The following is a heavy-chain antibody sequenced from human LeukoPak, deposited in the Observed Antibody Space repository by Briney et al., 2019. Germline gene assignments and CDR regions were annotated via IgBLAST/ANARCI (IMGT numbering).Heavy chain of an antibody. CDR3: ARDPGDYYDMGGTFDY. D-gene: IGHD3-22*01. V-gene: IGHV4-59*01. CDR1: GGSISSYY. J-gene: IGHJ4*02. CDR2: IYYTGNT. Sequence: PSETLSLTCTVSGGSISSYYWNWIRQAPGKGLEWIGYIYYTGNTNYNPSLKSRVTISVDTSKNQFSLNLTSVTAADTAVYYCARDPGDYYDMGGTFDYWGQGTLVTVSS.